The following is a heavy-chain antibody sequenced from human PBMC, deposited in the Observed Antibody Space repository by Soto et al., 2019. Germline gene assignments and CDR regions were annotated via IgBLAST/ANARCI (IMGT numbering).Heavy chain of an antibody. Sequence: GGSLRLSCAASGFTFSSYAMHWVRQAPGKGLEWVAVISYDGSNKYYADSVKGLFTISRDNSKNTLYLQMNSLRAEDTAVYYCARDDYDFWSGYYSYYYYGMDVWGQGTTVTVSS. CDR3: ARDDYDFWSGYYSYYYYGMDV. D-gene: IGHD3-3*01. CDR1: GFTFSSYA. J-gene: IGHJ6*02. CDR2: ISYDGSNK. V-gene: IGHV3-30*14.